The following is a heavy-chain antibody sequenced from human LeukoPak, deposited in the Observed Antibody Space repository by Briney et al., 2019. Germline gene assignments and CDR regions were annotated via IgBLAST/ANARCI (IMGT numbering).Heavy chain of an antibody. V-gene: IGHV4-59*08. D-gene: IGHD1-26*01. J-gene: IGHJ4*02. CDR2: IYNSGST. CDR1: GGSIRSYY. CDR3: ARQSGSSLGY. Sequence: SETLSLTCTVSGGSIRSYYWSWIRQPPGKGLEWIGYIYNSGSTNYNPSLKSRVTISVDTSKNQFSLKLSSVTAADTAVYYCARQSGSSLGYWGQGTLIAVSS.